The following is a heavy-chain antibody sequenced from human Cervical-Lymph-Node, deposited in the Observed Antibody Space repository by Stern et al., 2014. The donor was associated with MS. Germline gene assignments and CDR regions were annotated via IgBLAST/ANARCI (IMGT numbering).Heavy chain of an antibody. D-gene: IGHD6-6*01. CDR1: GYTFTSYY. Sequence: VQLVESGAEVNKPGASVKVSCKASGYTFTSYYMHWVRQAPGQGLEWMGIINPSGGSTSYAQKFQGRVTMTRDTSTSTVYMELSSLRSEDTAVYYCARDRGQLVADNWFDPWGQGTLVTVSS. CDR2: INPSGGST. J-gene: IGHJ5*02. V-gene: IGHV1-46*01. CDR3: ARDRGQLVADNWFDP.